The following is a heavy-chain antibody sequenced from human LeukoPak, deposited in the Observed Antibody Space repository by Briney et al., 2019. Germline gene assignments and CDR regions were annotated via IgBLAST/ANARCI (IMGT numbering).Heavy chain of an antibody. V-gene: IGHV3-30*02. CDR2: IRYDGSNK. J-gene: IGHJ6*03. Sequence: GGSLRLSCAASGFTFSSYGMHWVRQAPGKGLEWVAFIRYDGSNKYYADSVKGRFTISRDNSKNTPYLQMNSLRAEDTAVYYCAKVAGTATNYYMDVWGKGTTVTVSS. CDR3: AKVAGTATNYYMDV. D-gene: IGHD1-1*01. CDR1: GFTFSSYG.